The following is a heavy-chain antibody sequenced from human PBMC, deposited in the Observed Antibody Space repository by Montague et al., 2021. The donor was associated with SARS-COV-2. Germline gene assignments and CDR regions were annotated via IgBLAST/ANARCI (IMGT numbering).Heavy chain of an antibody. D-gene: IGHD7-27*01. J-gene: IGHJ4*02. V-gene: IGHV2-5*02. CDR2: IHWDGDQ. Sequence: PALVKPTQTLTLTCTFSGFSLDTHGVGVACFRQTPRKPLEWLAVIHWDGDQRYSPSLRTRLTISKDTSKNQVVLTITNMDPVDTGTYYCARLEYGPPPGDYFDYWGQGSLVTVSS. CDR1: GFSLDTHGVG. CDR3: ARLEYGPPPGDYFDY.